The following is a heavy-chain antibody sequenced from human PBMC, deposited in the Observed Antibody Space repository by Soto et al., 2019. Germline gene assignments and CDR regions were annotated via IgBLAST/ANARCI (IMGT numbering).Heavy chain of an antibody. CDR2: FDPEDGET. Sequence: ASVKVSCKVSGYTLTELSMHWVRQAPGKGLEWMGGFDPEDGETIHAQKFQGRVTMTEDTSTDTAYMELSSLRSEDTAVYYCATDYGGNSGIDYWGQGTMVTVSS. J-gene: IGHJ4*03. CDR3: ATDYGGNSGIDY. CDR1: GYTLTELS. V-gene: IGHV1-24*01. D-gene: IGHD4-17*01.